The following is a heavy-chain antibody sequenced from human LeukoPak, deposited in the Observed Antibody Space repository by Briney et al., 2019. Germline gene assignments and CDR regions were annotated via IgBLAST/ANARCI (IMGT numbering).Heavy chain of an antibody. D-gene: IGHD6-13*01. J-gene: IGHJ4*02. V-gene: IGHV4-34*01. CDR2: INHSGST. CDR1: GGSFSGYY. CDR3: ASPGIAAAGPDY. Sequence: SETLSLTCAVYGGSFSGYYWSWIRQPPGKGLEWIGEINHSGSTNYNPSLKSRVTISVDTSKNQFSLKLSSVTAADTAVYYCASPGIAAAGPDYWGQGTLVTVSS.